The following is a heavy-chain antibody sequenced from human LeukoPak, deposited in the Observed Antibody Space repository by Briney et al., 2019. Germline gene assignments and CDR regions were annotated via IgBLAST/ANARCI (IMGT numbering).Heavy chain of an antibody. CDR2: IGTAGDT. J-gene: IGHJ4*02. Sequence: GGSLRLSCAASGFTFSSYDMHWVRQATRKGLEWVSAIGTAGDTYYPGSVKGRFTISRENAKNSLYLQMNSLRAGDTAVYYCARGKSGIAVAGPFDYWGQGTLVTVSS. CDR3: ARGKSGIAVAGPFDY. D-gene: IGHD6-19*01. CDR1: GFTFSSYD. V-gene: IGHV3-13*01.